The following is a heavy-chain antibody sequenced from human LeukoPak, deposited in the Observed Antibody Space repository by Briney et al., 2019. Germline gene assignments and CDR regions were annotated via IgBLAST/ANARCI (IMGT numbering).Heavy chain of an antibody. CDR3: ARDYDFWSGQSEKYGMDV. CDR2: IIPIFGTA. CDR1: GGTFSSYA. V-gene: IGHV1-69*13. D-gene: IGHD3-3*01. J-gene: IGHJ6*02. Sequence: ASVKVSCKASGGTFSSYAISWVRQAPGQGLEWMGGIIPIFGTANYAQKFQGRVTITADESTSTAYMELSSLRSEDTAVYYCARDYDFWSGQSEKYGMDVWGQGTTVTDSS.